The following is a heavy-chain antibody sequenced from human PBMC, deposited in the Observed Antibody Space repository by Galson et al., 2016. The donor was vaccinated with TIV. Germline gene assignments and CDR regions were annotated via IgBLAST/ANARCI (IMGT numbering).Heavy chain of an antibody. CDR2: INPVFGIP. V-gene: IGHV1-69*13. Sequence: SVKVSCKASGVTFSSYAISWVRQAPEQGLEWMGGINPVFGIPNYAQKFQGRVTITADESTSTAYMELTSLRSEDTAVYYCARGKERVINYYYYMDVWGKGTTITVSS. D-gene: IGHD3-3*01. J-gene: IGHJ6*03. CDR1: GVTFSSYA. CDR3: ARGKERVINYYYYMDV.